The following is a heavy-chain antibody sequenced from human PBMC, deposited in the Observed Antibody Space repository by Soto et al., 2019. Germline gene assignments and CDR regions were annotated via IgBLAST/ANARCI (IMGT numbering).Heavy chain of an antibody. CDR2: IIPLYGTV. CDR3: ARVSVIRGVIPSHFGL. D-gene: IGHD3-10*01. J-gene: IGHJ4*02. CDR1: GGTFNSYG. V-gene: IGHV1-69*06. Sequence: QAHLAQSGAEVKKPGSSVTVSCKASGGTFNSYGISWVRQAPGQGLDWMGVIIPLYGTVNYAQKFQGRVSITADKSTSTAYMEHNSLRSDDTAVYYCARVSVIRGVIPSHFGLWGQGTQVTVSP.